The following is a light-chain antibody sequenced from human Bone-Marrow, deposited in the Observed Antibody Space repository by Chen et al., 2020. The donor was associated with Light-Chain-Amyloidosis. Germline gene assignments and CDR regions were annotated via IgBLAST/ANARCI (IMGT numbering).Light chain of an antibody. V-gene: IGKV3-20*01. Sequence: EIVLTQSPGTLSLSPGEGANLPCRASQTISSNYLTWYQQKFGQAPRLLIYGSSSRATGIPDRFTGSGSGTDFTLTINRLEPEDFAMYYCQQYGTSPLTFGGGTKVKIK. CDR2: GSS. CDR3: QQYGTSPLT. CDR1: QTISSNY. J-gene: IGKJ4*01.